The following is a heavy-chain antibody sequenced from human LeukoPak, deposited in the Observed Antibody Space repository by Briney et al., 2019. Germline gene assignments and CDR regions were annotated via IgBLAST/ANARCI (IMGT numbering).Heavy chain of an antibody. Sequence: GGSLRLSCAASGFTFSSYAMHWVRQAPGKGLEWVAVISYDGSNKYYADSVKGRFTISRDNSKNTLYLQMNSLKAEDTAVYYCARATTRYFDWLPLDYWGQGTLVTVSS. CDR1: GFTFSSYA. CDR3: ARATTRYFDWLPLDY. V-gene: IGHV3-30*01. D-gene: IGHD3-9*01. CDR2: ISYDGSNK. J-gene: IGHJ4*02.